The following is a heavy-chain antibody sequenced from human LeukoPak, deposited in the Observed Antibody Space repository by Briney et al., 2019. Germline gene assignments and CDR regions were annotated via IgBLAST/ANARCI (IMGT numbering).Heavy chain of an antibody. D-gene: IGHD7-27*01. V-gene: IGHV4-34*01. CDR2: INHSGST. J-gene: IGHJ5*02. CDR1: GGSFSGYY. CDR3: ATVALTGWTFDP. Sequence: SETLSLTCAVYGGSFSGYYWAWIRQPPGKGLEWIGEINHSGSTTYNPCLKSRVTISVDTSKNQFSLKLSSVTAADTAIYYCATVALTGWTFDPWGQGTLVTVSS.